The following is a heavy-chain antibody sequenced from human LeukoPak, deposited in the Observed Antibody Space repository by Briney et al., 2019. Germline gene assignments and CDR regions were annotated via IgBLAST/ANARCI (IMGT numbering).Heavy chain of an antibody. J-gene: IGHJ4*02. Sequence: HSGGSLRLSCAASGFTFSSYAMNWVPQAPGKGLEWVSAISGSGGSIYYADSVKGRFTISRDNAKNSLYLQMNSLRAEDTALYYCARDLRASIAARPAYWGQGTLVTVSS. CDR2: ISGSGGSI. V-gene: IGHV3-23*01. CDR3: ARDLRASIAARPAY. CDR1: GFTFSSYA. D-gene: IGHD6-6*01.